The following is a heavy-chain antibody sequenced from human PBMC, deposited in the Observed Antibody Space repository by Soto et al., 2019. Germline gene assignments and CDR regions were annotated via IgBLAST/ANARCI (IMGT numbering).Heavy chain of an antibody. CDR2: IIPIFGTA. J-gene: IGHJ6*02. CDR3: ASSGVVVVAATRNYYGMDV. D-gene: IGHD2-15*01. Sequence: GASVKVSCKASGGTFSSYAISWVRQAPGQGLEWMGGIIPIFGTANYAQKFQGRVTITADESTSTAYMELRSLRSEDTAVYYCASSGVVVVAATRNYYGMDVWGQGITVTVSS. CDR1: GGTFSSYA. V-gene: IGHV1-69*13.